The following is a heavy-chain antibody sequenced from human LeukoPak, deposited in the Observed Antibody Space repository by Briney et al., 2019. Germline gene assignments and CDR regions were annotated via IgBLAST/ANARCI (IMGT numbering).Heavy chain of an antibody. J-gene: IGHJ3*02. CDR2: IYYSGST. V-gene: IGHV4-59*08. D-gene: IGHD3-10*02. CDR1: GFTFSSYS. Sequence: GSLRLSCAASGFTFSSYSMNWVRQAPGKGLEWIGYIYYSGSTNYNPSLKSRVTISVDTSKNQFSLKLSSVTAADTAVYYCARPLLSGYYYVGAFDIWGQGTMVTVSS. CDR3: ARPLLSGYYYVGAFDI.